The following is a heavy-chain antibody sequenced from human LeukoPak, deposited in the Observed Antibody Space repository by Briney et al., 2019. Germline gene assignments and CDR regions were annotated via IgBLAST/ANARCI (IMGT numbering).Heavy chain of an antibody. CDR3: AKESSSWVRKGFDY. J-gene: IGHJ4*02. V-gene: IGHV3-23*01. CDR1: GFTFSSYA. Sequence: AGGSLRLSCAASGFTFSSYAMSWVRQAPRRGLEWVSAISGSGGSTYYADSVKGRFTISRDNSKNTLYLQMNSLRAEETAVYYCAKESSSWVRKGFDYWGQGTLVTVSS. D-gene: IGHD6-13*01. CDR2: ISGSGGST.